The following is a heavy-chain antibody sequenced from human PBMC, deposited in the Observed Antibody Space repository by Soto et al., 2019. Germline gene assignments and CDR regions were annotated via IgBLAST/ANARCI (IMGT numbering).Heavy chain of an antibody. J-gene: IGHJ4*02. CDR3: AREVVTAIPGYQYFDF. D-gene: IGHD2-21*02. CDR1: GATFSNYA. V-gene: IGHV1-69*06. Sequence: QVQLVQSGAEVKKPRSSVKVSCTASGATFSNYAINWVRQAPGQGLEWMGGIIPVFGATNYAQKFQGRVTITADNSTSTVYMQLSGLKSEDTAVYYCAREVVTAIPGYQYFDFWGQGTLVTVSS. CDR2: IIPVFGAT.